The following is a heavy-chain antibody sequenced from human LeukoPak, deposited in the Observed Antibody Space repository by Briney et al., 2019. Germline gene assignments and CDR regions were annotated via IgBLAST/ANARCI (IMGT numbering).Heavy chain of an antibody. V-gene: IGHV4-39*07. CDR1: GGSISSSSYY. D-gene: IGHD5-18*01. J-gene: IGHJ2*01. Sequence: SETLSLTCTVSGGSISSSSYYWGWIRQPPGKGLEWIGSIYYSGSTYYNPSLKSRVTISVDTSKNQFSLKLSSVTAADTAVYYCARNVDTNFDLWGRGTLVTVSS. CDR2: IYYSGST. CDR3: ARNVDTNFDL.